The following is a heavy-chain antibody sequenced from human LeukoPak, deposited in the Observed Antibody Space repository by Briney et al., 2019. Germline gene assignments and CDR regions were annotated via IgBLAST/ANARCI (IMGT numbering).Heavy chain of an antibody. J-gene: IGHJ6*03. CDR1: GGTFSSYA. Sequence: SVKVSCKASGGTFSSYAISWVRQAPGQGLEWMGGIIPIFGTANYAQKFQGRVTITADESTSTAYMELSSLRSEDTAVYYCTESHYDILTGYSSYYMDVWGKGTTVTISS. CDR2: IIPIFGTA. V-gene: IGHV1-69*13. D-gene: IGHD3-9*01. CDR3: TESHYDILTGYSSYYMDV.